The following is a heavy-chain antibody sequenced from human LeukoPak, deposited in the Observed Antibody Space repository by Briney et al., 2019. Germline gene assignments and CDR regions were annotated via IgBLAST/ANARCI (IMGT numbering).Heavy chain of an antibody. CDR3: ARGLVGTTGEQNWFDP. J-gene: IGHJ5*02. Sequence: SETLSLTCSVSGGSISSYYWSWIRRPAGKGLEWIGRIHTSGNTNYNPSLKSRVTISVDKSKIQFSLKLSSVTAADTAVYYCARGLVGTTGEQNWFDPWGQGTLVTVSS. CDR1: GGSISSYY. D-gene: IGHD1-26*01. V-gene: IGHV4-4*07. CDR2: IHTSGNT.